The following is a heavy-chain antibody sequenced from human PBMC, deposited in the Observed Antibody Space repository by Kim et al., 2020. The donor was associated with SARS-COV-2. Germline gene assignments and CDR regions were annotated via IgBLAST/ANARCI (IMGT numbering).Heavy chain of an antibody. Sequence: GGSLRLSCAASGFTFSSYGMHWVRQAPGKGLEWVAVISYDGSNKYYADSVKGRFTISRDNSKNTLYLQMNSLRAEDTAVYYCAKDYSLIVLGYYFDYWGQGTLVTVSS. J-gene: IGHJ4*02. D-gene: IGHD2-8*02. CDR3: AKDYSLIVLGYYFDY. CDR2: ISYDGSNK. V-gene: IGHV3-30*18. CDR1: GFTFSSYG.